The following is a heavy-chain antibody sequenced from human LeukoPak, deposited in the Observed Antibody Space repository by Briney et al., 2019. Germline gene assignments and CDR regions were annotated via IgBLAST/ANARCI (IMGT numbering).Heavy chain of an antibody. D-gene: IGHD1-26*01. CDR3: ARAVVGATPFDY. Sequence: SETLSLTCTVSGGSISSGDYYWSWIRQPPGNGLEFLGYIYYSGSTYYDPSLQSRLTISLDTSKNQFSLQLSSVTAADTAVYYCARAVVGATPFDYWGQGTLVIVSS. CDR1: GGSISSGDYY. J-gene: IGHJ4*02. V-gene: IGHV4-30-4*01. CDR2: IYYSGST.